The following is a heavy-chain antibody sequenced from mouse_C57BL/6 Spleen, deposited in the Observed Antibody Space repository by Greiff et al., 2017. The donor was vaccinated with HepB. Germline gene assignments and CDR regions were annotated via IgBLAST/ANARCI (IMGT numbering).Heavy chain of an antibody. Sequence: QVQLQQSGPELVKPGASVKISCKASGYAFSSSWMNWVKQRPGKGLEWIGRIYPGDGDTNYNGKFKGKATLTADKSSSTAYMQLSSLTSEDSAVYFCARWSYGYDRGYWGQGTTLTVSS. CDR3: ARWSYGYDRGY. CDR2: IYPGDGDT. D-gene: IGHD2-2*01. CDR1: GYAFSSSW. J-gene: IGHJ2*01. V-gene: IGHV1-82*01.